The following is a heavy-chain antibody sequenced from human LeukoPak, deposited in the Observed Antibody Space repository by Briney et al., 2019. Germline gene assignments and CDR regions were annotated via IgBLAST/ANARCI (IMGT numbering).Heavy chain of an antibody. V-gene: IGHV3-23*01. J-gene: IGHJ4*02. CDR3: AKLQAEEAGDGGVY. Sequence: QTGGSLRLSCAASGFTFTYYAMNWVRQAPGKGLEWVSAISGSGSDGSTYYADSVKGRFTISRDNSKNTLYLQMNSLRAEDTAVYYCAKLQAEEAGDGGVYWGQGTLVTVSS. CDR2: ISGSGSDGST. D-gene: IGHD2-8*02. CDR1: GFTFTYYA.